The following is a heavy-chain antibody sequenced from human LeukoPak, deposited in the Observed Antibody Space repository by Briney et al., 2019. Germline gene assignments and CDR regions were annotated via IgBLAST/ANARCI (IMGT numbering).Heavy chain of an antibody. CDR2: ISGSGGDT. J-gene: IGHJ4*02. V-gene: IGHV3-23*01. D-gene: IGHD5-18*01. CDR3: AKDTPRGYNYSYFDY. CDR1: GFTFSSYA. Sequence: GGSLRLSCAASGFTFSSYAMNWVRQAPGKGLEWVSTISGSGGDTYYADSVKDRFTISRDNFKNTLYLQMNSLRVEDTAVYYCAKDTPRGYNYSYFDYWGQETLLTVSS.